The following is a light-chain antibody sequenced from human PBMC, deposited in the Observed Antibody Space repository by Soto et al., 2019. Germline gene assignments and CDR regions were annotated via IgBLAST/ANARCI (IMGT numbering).Light chain of an antibody. J-gene: IGKJ5*01. Sequence: EIVLTQSPATLYLSPGDRATLSCRASQSVSSSYLAWYQQKPGQAPRLLVYGVSTRATGIPGRFSGSGSGTEFTLTISSLQSEDFVVYYCQQYNNWPSITFGQGTRLEIK. CDR1: QSVSSSY. CDR2: GVS. V-gene: IGKV3-15*01. CDR3: QQYNNWPSIT.